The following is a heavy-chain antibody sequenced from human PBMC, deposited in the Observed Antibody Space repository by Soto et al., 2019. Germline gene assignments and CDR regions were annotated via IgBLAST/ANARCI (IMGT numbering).Heavy chain of an antibody. CDR1: GGSISSYY. J-gene: IGHJ4*02. D-gene: IGHD5-18*01. Sequence: QVQLQESGPGLVKPSETLSLTCTVSGGSISSYYWSWIRQPPGKGLEWIGYIYYSGRTNDTPSLKRRVTISVDTSKNQFSLKLSSVTAADTAVYYCARDNGYSYGYTLDHWGQGTLVTVSS. CDR3: ARDNGYSYGYTLDH. CDR2: IYYSGRT. V-gene: IGHV4-59*01.